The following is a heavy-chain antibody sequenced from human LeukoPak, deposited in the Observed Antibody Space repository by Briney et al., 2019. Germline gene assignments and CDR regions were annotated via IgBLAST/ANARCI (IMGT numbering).Heavy chain of an antibody. CDR1: GGSFSGYY. V-gene: IGHV4-34*01. CDR2: INHSGST. Sequence: SETLSLTCAVYGGSFSGYYWSWIRQPPGKGLEWIGEINHSGSTNYNPSLKSRVTISVDTPKNQFSLKLSSVTAADTAVYYCARAPFHRFDFWSGYYTGIYYYYGMDVWGQGTTVTVSS. J-gene: IGHJ6*02. D-gene: IGHD3-3*01. CDR3: ARAPFHRFDFWSGYYTGIYYYYGMDV.